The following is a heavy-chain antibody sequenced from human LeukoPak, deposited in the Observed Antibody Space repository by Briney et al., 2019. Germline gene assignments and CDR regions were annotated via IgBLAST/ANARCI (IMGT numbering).Heavy chain of an antibody. J-gene: IGHJ3*02. CDR1: DGSFGTKNYF. CDR2: IYYNGRT. Sequence: SETLSLTCTVSDGSFGTKNYFWGWIRQPPGKGLEWIGSIYYNGRTYYRSSLKSRVTISVDTAKPQSSLRLTSVNAGDTAVYYCARQEARLVLPLPLPADGFNMWGQGTMVTVSP. V-gene: IGHV4-39*07. D-gene: IGHD1-14*01. CDR3: ARQEARLVLPLPLPADGFNM.